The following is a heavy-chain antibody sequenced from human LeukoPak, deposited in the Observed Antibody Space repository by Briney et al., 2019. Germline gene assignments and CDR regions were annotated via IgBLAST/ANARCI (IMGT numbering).Heavy chain of an antibody. CDR3: ARGYSGYDFDFDYFDH. CDR1: GYTFTGYY. Sequence: GASVKVSCKASGYTFTGYYMHWVRQAPGQGLEWMGWINPNSGGTNYAQKFQGRVTMTRDTSISTAYMELSRLRSDDTAVYYCARGYSGYDFDFDYFDHWGQGTLVTASS. J-gene: IGHJ4*02. D-gene: IGHD5-12*01. CDR2: INPNSGGT. V-gene: IGHV1-2*02.